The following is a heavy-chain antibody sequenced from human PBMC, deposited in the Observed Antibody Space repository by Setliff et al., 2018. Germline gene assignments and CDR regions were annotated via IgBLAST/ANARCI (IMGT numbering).Heavy chain of an antibody. J-gene: IGHJ3*01. CDR3: GRAGKPYAIDV. Sequence: PGGSLRLSCAASGFTVSTFSMHWVRQAPVKGLEWVATIPDDGSNEFYADSVKGRFTVFRDNSKNTLYLQMDSLRVDDTAVYYCGRAGKPYAIDVWGQGTMVTVSS. CDR2: IPDDGSNE. CDR1: GFTVSTFS. V-gene: IGHV3-30*03.